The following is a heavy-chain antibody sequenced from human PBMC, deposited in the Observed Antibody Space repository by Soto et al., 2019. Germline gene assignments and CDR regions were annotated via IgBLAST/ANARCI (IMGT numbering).Heavy chain of an antibody. D-gene: IGHD4-4*01. CDR1: GGSISSGGYY. CDR2: IYYSGST. J-gene: IGHJ6*02. V-gene: IGHV4-30-4*01. Sequence: SVTLCLTCTVSGGSISSGGYYWSWIRQPPGKGLEWIGYIYYSGSTYYNPSLKSRVTISVDTSKNQFSLKLSSVTAADTAVYYCARARGNYGYYYYGMDVWGQGTTVTVSS. CDR3: ARARGNYGYYYYGMDV.